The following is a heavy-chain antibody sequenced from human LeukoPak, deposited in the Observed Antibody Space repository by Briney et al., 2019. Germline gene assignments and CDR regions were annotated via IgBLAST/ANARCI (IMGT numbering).Heavy chain of an antibody. V-gene: IGHV1-2*02. J-gene: IGHJ4*02. CDR1: GYTFTGPY. Sequence: ASLKVSCKASGYTFTGPYIHWMRQAPGQGLEWMGWINPNSGGTKYAQKLQSRVSATRDTSTSTAYMELSGLRADDTAAYYCARVEYCTKGVCINFDLWGQGTLVTVSS. CDR3: ARVEYCTKGVCINFDL. D-gene: IGHD2-8*01. CDR2: INPNSGGT.